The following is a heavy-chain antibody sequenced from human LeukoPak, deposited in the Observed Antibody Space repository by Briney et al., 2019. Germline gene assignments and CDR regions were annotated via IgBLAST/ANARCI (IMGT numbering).Heavy chain of an antibody. V-gene: IGHV3-74*01. CDR1: GFTFSSYW. CDR3: AREDGSYENWFDP. J-gene: IGHJ5*02. D-gene: IGHD1-26*01. Sequence: GGSLRLSCAASGFTFSSYWMHWVRQAPGKGLEWVLRINSDGSSTSYADSVKGRFTISRDNAKNTLYLQMNSLRAEDTAVYYCAREDGSYENWFDPWGEGTGVSVS. CDR2: INSDGSST.